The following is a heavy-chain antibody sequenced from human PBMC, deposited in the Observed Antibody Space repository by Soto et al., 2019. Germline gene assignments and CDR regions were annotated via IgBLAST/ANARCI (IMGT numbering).Heavy chain of an antibody. Sequence: GGSLRLSCAASGFTFSSYAMSWVRQAPGKGLEWVSAISGSGGSTYYADSVKGRFTISRDNSKNTLYLQMNSLRAEDTAVNYCAKNSYSSSWYSDYWGQGTLVTVSS. CDR1: GFTFSSYA. J-gene: IGHJ4*02. CDR3: AKNSYSSSWYSDY. CDR2: ISGSGGST. D-gene: IGHD6-13*01. V-gene: IGHV3-23*01.